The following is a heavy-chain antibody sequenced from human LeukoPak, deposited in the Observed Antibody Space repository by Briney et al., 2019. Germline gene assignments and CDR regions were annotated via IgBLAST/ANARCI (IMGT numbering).Heavy chain of an antibody. CDR1: GGSISSYY. V-gene: IGHV4-59*01. J-gene: IGHJ4*02. D-gene: IGHD4-17*01. CDR2: IYYSGST. CDR3: AATVDEGTVTTWPYYFDY. Sequence: PSETLSLTCTVSGGSISSYYWSWIRQPPGKGLEWIGYIYYSGSTNYNPSLKSRVTISVDTSKNQFSLKLSSATAADTAVYYCAATVDEGTVTTWPYYFDYWGQGTLVTVSS.